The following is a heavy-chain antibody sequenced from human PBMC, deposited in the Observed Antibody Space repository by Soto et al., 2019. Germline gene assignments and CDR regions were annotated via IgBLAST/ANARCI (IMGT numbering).Heavy chain of an antibody. CDR2: IKHDGSVK. J-gene: IGHJ6*02. CDR3: ARVSSHYYYGMDV. CDR1: GFTFSNAW. D-gene: IGHD2-2*01. V-gene: IGHV3-7*01. Sequence: GGSLRLSCAASGFTFSNAWMSWVRQAPGKGLEWVADIKHDGSVKFYVDSVKGRFTISRDNAKKLLYLQMNSLRAEDTAVYYCARVSSHYYYGMDVWGQGTTVTVSS.